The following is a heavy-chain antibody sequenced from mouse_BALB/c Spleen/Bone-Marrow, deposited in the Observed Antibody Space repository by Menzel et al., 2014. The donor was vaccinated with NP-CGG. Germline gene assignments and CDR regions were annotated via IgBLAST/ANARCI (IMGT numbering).Heavy chain of an antibody. V-gene: IGHV5-12-1*01. D-gene: IGHD3-1*01. CDR1: GFAFSSYD. CDR3: ARHGEEGHNLGLRFAF. CDR2: ISSGGDTT. J-gene: IGHJ3*01. Sequence: DVKLAESGGGLVKPGGSLKLSCAVSGFAFSSYDMSWVRQTPEKRLEWVAFISSGGDTTFYPDTVKGRFTISRDNAKNTLYLQMSSLRSEDTAMFYCARHGEEGHNLGLRFAFWGQGTLVTVSA.